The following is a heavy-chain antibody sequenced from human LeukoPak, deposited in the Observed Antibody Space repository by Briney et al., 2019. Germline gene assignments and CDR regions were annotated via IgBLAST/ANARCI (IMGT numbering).Heavy chain of an antibody. J-gene: IGHJ4*02. CDR2: INPNSGGT. CDR3: ARVGYYESSGYYEY. V-gene: IGHV1-2*06. Sequence: ASVKVSCKASGYTLTDYYMHWVRQAPGQGLEWMGRINPNSGGTNCAQKFQGRVTMTRDTSISTVYMELSRLRSDDTAVYYCARVGYYESSGYYEYWGQGTLVTVSS. CDR1: GYTLTDYY. D-gene: IGHD3-22*01.